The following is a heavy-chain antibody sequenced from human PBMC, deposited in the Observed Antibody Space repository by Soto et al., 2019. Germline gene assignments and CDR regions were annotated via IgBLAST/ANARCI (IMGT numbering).Heavy chain of an antibody. CDR1: GGTFSSYA. V-gene: IGHV1-69*13. CDR2: IIPIFGTA. Sequence: SVKVSCKASGGTFSSYAISWVRQAPGQGLEWMGGIIPIFGTANYAQKFQGRVTITADESTSTAYMELSSLRSEDTAVYYCAIELDYYDGSGPYSSYFDYWGQGTLVSVSS. D-gene: IGHD3-22*01. J-gene: IGHJ4*02. CDR3: AIELDYYDGSGPYSSYFDY.